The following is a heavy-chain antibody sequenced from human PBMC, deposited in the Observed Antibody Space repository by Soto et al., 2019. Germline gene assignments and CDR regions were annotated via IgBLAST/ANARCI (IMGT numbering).Heavy chain of an antibody. J-gene: IGHJ5*02. D-gene: IGHD2-8*01. CDR2: IYYSGST. V-gene: IGHV4-39*01. CDR3: ARHNRGYCTNGVCYLGWFDP. CDR1: GGSISSSSYY. Sequence: SETLSLTCTVSGGSISSSSYYWGWIRQPPGKGLEWIGSIYYSGSTYYNPSLKSRVTISVDTSKNQFSLKLSSVTAADTAVYYCARHNRGYCTNGVCYLGWFDPWGQGTLVTVSS.